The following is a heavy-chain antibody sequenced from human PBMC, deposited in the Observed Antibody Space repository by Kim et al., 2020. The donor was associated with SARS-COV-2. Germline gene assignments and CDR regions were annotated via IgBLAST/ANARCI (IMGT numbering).Heavy chain of an antibody. J-gene: IGHJ4*02. CDR2: INHSGST. CDR3: ARRPGRYCSSTSCYPFDY. Sequence: SETLSLTCAVYGGSFSGYYWSWIRQPPGKGLEWIGEINHSGSTNYNPSLKSRVTISVDTSKNQFSLKLSSVTAADTAVYYCARRPGRYCSSTSCYPFDYWGQGTLVTVSS. D-gene: IGHD2-2*01. CDR1: GGSFSGYY. V-gene: IGHV4-34*01.